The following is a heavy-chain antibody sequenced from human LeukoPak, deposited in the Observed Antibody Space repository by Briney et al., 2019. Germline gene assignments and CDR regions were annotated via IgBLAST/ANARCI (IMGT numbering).Heavy chain of an antibody. D-gene: IGHD2-15*01. V-gene: IGHV4-34*01. CDR3: ARGRITRRRCSGGSGDHYYMDV. Sequence: SENLSLTCAVYGVSCSGFYWSWIRHPPGKGLEWIGEINHSGRTNSNPSLKSRVTISDDTSSTQYSLKLSSVTAADTAVYYCARGRITRRRCSGGSGDHYYMDVWGKGTTVTVSS. CDR1: GVSCSGFY. CDR2: INHSGRT. J-gene: IGHJ6*03.